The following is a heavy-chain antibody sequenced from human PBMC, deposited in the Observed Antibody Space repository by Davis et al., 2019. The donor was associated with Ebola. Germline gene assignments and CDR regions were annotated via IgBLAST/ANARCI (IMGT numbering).Heavy chain of an antibody. D-gene: IGHD3-10*01. CDR1: GFTVSSNY. CDR2: ISGSGGST. V-gene: IGHV3-23*01. J-gene: IGHJ6*02. CDR3: ARGWLLWFGESWGGMDV. Sequence: GGSLRLSCAASGFTVSSNYMSWVRQAPGKGLEWVSAISGSGGSTYYADSVKGRFTISRDNSKNTLYLQMNSLRAEDTAVYYCARGWLLWFGESWGGMDVWGQGTTVTVSS.